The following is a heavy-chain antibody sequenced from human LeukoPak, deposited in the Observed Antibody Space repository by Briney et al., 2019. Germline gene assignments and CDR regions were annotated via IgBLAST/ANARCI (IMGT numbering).Heavy chain of an antibody. J-gene: IGHJ4*02. V-gene: IGHV4-39*01. D-gene: IGHD6-6*01. Sequence: SETLSLTCTVSGGSISSSSYYWGWIRQPPGKGLEWIESIYYSGSTYYNPSLKSRVTISVDTSKNQFSLKLSSVTAADTAVYYCATTYSSSQPFDYWGQGTLVTVSS. CDR3: ATTYSSSQPFDY. CDR2: IYYSGST. CDR1: GGSISSSSYY.